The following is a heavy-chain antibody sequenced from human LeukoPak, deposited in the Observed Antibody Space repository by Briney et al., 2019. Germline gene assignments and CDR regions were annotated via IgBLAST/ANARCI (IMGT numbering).Heavy chain of an antibody. CDR1: GFIFSNYN. V-gene: IGHV3-48*01. D-gene: IGHD3-22*01. CDR3: AKDRNDTQKGLYYFDY. CDR2: ISSRGTV. J-gene: IGHJ4*02. Sequence: GGSLRLSCVGSGFIFSNYNMNWVRQAPGKGLEWISYISSRGTVSYADSVEGRFAISRDNAKNSLYLQMNSLTAEDTAVYYCAKDRNDTQKGLYYFDYWGQGTLVTVSS.